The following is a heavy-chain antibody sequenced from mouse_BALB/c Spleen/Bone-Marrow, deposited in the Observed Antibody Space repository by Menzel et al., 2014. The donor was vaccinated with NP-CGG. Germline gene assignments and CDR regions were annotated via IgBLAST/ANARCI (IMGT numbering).Heavy chain of an antibody. Sequence: QVQLQQSGAELVMPGASVKMSCKASGYTFTDYWMHWVKRRPGQGLEWIGAIDTSDTYTNYNQKFKGKATLTVDESSSTAYMQLSSLTSEDSAVYFCTRGWDGYYFDYWGQGTTLTVSS. CDR1: GYTFTDYW. CDR2: IDTSDTYT. D-gene: IGHD4-1*01. V-gene: IGHV1-69*01. CDR3: TRGWDGYYFDY. J-gene: IGHJ2*01.